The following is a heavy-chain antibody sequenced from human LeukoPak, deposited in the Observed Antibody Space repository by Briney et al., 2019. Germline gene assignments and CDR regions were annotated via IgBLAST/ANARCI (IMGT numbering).Heavy chain of an antibody. CDR2: ISSSSSYI. CDR3: ARDLDPEYSSSVDWFDP. CDR1: GLTFSSYS. J-gene: IGHJ5*02. Sequence: GGSLRLSCAASGLTFSSYSLNWVRQAPGKGLEWVSSISSSSSYIYYADSVKGRFTISRDNAKNSLYLQMNSLRAEDTAVYYCARDLDPEYSSSVDWFDPWGQGTLVTVSS. D-gene: IGHD6-6*01. V-gene: IGHV3-21*01.